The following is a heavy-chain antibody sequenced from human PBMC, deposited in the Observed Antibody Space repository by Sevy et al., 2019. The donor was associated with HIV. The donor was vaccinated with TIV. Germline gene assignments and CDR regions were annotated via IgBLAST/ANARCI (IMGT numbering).Heavy chain of an antibody. V-gene: IGHV3-30*02. D-gene: IGHD2-8*02. J-gene: IGHJ6*02. Sequence: GGSLRLSCAASGFTFSSYGMHWVRQAPGKGLEWVAFIRYDGSNKYYADSVKGRFTISRDNSKNTLYLQMNSLRAEDTAVYYCAKDGQGYCTGGVCYSYYYYGMGVWGQGTTVTVSS. CDR1: GFTFSSYG. CDR2: IRYDGSNK. CDR3: AKDGQGYCTGGVCYSYYYYGMGV.